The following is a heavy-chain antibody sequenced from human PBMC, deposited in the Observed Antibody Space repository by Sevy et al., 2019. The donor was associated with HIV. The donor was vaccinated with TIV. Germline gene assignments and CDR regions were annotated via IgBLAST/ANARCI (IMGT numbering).Heavy chain of an antibody. CDR3: ATAQLGRYYYYYYVDV. CDR1: GYTLTELS. V-gene: IGHV1-24*01. CDR2: FDPEDGET. Sequence: ASVKVSCKVSGYTLTELSMHWVRQAPGKGLEWMGGFDPEDGETIYAQKFQGRVTMTEDTSTDTAYMELSSLRSEDTAVYYCATAQLGRYYYYYYVDVWGKGTTVTVSS. D-gene: IGHD3-16*01. J-gene: IGHJ6*03.